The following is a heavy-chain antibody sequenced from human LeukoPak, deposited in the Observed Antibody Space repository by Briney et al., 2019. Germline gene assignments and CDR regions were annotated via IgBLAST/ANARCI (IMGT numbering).Heavy chain of an antibody. CDR2: ISYDGSNK. CDR3: ASRITMIVVPPDS. J-gene: IGHJ4*02. CDR1: GFTFNRYA. V-gene: IGHV3-30*04. D-gene: IGHD3-22*01. Sequence: PGGSLRLSCAASGFTFNRYALHWVRQAPGKGLEWVAVISYDGSNKYYADSVKGRFTISRDNSKNTLYLQMNSLRPEDTAVYYCASRITMIVVPPDSWGQGTLVTVSS.